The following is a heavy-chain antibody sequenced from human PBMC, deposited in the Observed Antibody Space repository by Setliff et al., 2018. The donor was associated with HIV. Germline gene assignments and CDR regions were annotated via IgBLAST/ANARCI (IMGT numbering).Heavy chain of an antibody. CDR3: ARSRTSSGYYGVTGY. Sequence: PSETLSLTCAVYGGSFSGYYWSWIRQPPGKGLEWIGEINHSGSTNYNPSLKSRVTISVATSKNQFSLKLNSVTTADTAVYYCARSRTSSGYYGVTGYWGQGTLVTVSS. V-gene: IGHV4-34*01. CDR2: INHSGST. CDR1: GGSFSGYY. J-gene: IGHJ4*02. D-gene: IGHD3-22*01.